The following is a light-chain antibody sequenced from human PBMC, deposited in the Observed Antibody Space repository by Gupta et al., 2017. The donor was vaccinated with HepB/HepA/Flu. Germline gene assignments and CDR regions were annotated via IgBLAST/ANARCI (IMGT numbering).Light chain of an antibody. V-gene: IGLV7-46*01. CDR3: LLEYDGLRV. CDR1: TGTVTDGQF. J-gene: IGLJ3*02. CDR2: NTN. Sequence: QAVLTQEPSLTVSPGGTVATTCASSTGTVTDGQFPYSFQKKPGNVSPWRSLNTNVRDSCMSDRFSDSVLGGKAPLIRSDARAEDEADYSCLLEYDGLRVFGGGKKLT.